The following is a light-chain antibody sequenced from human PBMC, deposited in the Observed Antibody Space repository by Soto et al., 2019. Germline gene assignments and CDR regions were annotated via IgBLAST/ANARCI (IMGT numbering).Light chain of an antibody. J-gene: IGKJ4*01. CDR1: QSVSNN. Sequence: EIVMTQSPATLSVSPGERATLSCRASQSVSNNLAWYQQKPGQAPSLLIYFASTRATGTPARFSGSGSGTEFTLTISSLQSEDFAVYYCQQYNKWPLTFGGGTKVETK. CDR2: FAS. CDR3: QQYNKWPLT. V-gene: IGKV3-15*01.